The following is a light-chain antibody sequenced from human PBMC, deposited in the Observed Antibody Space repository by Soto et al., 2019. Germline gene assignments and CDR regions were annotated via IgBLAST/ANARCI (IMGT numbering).Light chain of an antibody. CDR3: QQYNSHPIT. CDR1: QIISTW. V-gene: IGKV1-5*01. CDR2: DAS. Sequence: DIQMTQSPSTLSASIGDRVTITCRASQIISTWLAWYQQKPGKAPKFLIYDASSLESGVPSRFSGSGSGTEFTLTISSLQPDDFATYYCQQYNSHPITFGQGTRLEIK. J-gene: IGKJ5*01.